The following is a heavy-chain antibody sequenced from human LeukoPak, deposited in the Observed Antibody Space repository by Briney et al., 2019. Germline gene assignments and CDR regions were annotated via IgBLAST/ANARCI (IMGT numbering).Heavy chain of an antibody. CDR2: IRYDGSNK. CDR3: AKVGPWELSPDAFDI. D-gene: IGHD1-26*01. CDR1: GFTFSSYG. Sequence: GGSLRLSCAASGFTFSSYGMHWVRQAPGKGLEWVAFIRYDGSNKYYADSVKGRFTISRDNSKNTLYLQMNSLRAEDTAVYYCAKVGPWELSPDAFDIWGQGTMVTVSS. V-gene: IGHV3-30*02. J-gene: IGHJ3*02.